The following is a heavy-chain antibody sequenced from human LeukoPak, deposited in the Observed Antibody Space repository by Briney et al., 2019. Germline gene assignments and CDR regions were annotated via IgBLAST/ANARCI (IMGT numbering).Heavy chain of an antibody. D-gene: IGHD2-15*01. CDR1: GFTFSSYS. CDR2: ISTSSSYI. V-gene: IGHV3-21*01. Sequence: GGSLRLSCTASGFTFSSYSMNWVRQAPGKGLEWVSSISTSSSYIYYADSVKGRFTISRDNARNSLYLKMNTQRAEDTAVYSCARGADGVSSNSRGWFDPWGQGTLVTVSS. J-gene: IGHJ5*02. CDR3: ARGADGVSSNSRGWFDP.